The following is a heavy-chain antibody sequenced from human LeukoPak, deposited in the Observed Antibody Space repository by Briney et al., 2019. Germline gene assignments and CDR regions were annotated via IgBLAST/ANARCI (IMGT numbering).Heavy chain of an antibody. CDR3: ARAHRYSGFDSVYFDY. CDR1: GGSISSYY. J-gene: IGHJ4*02. D-gene: IGHD5-12*01. Sequence: SETLSLTCTVSGGSISSYYWSWIRQPPGKGLEWIGYIYYSGSTQYSPSLKSRVTISVDTSKNQLSLRLSSVTAADTAVYYCARAHRYSGFDSVYFDYWGQGTLVTVSS. V-gene: IGHV4-59*01. CDR2: IYYSGST.